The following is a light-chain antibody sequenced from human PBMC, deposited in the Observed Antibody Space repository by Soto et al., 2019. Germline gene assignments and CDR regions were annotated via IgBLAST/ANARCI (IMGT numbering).Light chain of an antibody. CDR1: QSVSSSY. CDR3: QQYGSSPWT. CDR2: GAY. Sequence: EIVLTQSPGILSLSPGERATLSCRASQSVSSSYLAWYQQKPGQAPRLLIYGAYSRATGIADRFSGSGSGTDFTLTISRLEPEDFAVYYCQQYGSSPWTFGQGTKVEIK. V-gene: IGKV3-20*01. J-gene: IGKJ1*01.